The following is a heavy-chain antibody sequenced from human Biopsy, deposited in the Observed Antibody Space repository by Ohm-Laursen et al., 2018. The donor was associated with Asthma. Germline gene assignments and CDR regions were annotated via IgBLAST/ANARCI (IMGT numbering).Heavy chain of an antibody. CDR1: GFTFSNYD. D-gene: IGHD1-20*01. V-gene: IGHV3-30-3*01. CDR3: ARDLRSDNWNPWGMDV. J-gene: IGHJ6*02. Sequence: SLRLSCAASGFTFSNYDMHWVRQAPGKGLEWVAVISYDGTNKDYADSVKGRFTFSRDNSQNTLSLEMNSLRVEDTAVYYCARDLRSDNWNPWGMDVWGLGTTVTVAS. CDR2: ISYDGTNK.